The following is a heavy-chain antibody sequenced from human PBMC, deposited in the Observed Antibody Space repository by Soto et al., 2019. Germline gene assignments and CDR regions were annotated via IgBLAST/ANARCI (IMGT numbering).Heavy chain of an antibody. D-gene: IGHD6-13*01. CDR3: AKDQHPAQQLYYFDN. V-gene: IGHV3-30*18. J-gene: IGHJ4*02. Sequence: PGGSLRLSCAACGFTFSNYGMHWVRQAPGKGLEWVAVISSDGSNKYYADSVKGRFTISRDNSKNTLYVQMNSLRAEDTAVYYCAKDQHPAQQLYYFDNWGQGTLVTVSS. CDR2: ISSDGSNK. CDR1: GFTFSNYG.